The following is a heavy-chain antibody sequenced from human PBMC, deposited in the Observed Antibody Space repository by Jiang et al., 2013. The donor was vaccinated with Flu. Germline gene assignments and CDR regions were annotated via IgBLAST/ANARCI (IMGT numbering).Heavy chain of an antibody. CDR2: IFSTDEK. Sequence: KPTQTLTLTCTVSGFSLSNARLGVSWIRQPPGGALEWLAHIFSTDEKSSNSSLKSSLTISKDTSKSQVVLTLANVDPVDTATYYCAWIHPYGYNYYHYWGQGILVTVSS. CDR1: GFSLSNARLG. J-gene: IGHJ4*02. CDR3: AWIHPYGYNYYHY. V-gene: IGHV2-26*04. D-gene: IGHD5-24*01.